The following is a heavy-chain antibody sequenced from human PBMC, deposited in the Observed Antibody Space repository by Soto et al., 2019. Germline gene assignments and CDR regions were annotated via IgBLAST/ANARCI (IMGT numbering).Heavy chain of an antibody. V-gene: IGHV4-39*01. CDR2: IYYSGST. CDR3: ARPTYYYDSSGYFNWFDP. D-gene: IGHD3-22*01. CDR1: GGSISSGGYY. Sequence: PSETLSLTCTVSGGSISSGGYYWSWIRQHPGKGLEWIGSIYYSGSTYYNPSLKSRVTISVDTSKNQFSLKLSSVTAADTAVYYCARPTYYYDSSGYFNWFDPWGQGTLVTVS. J-gene: IGHJ5*02.